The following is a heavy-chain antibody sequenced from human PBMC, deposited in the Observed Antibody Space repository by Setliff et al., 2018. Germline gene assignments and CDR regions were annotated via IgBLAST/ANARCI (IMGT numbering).Heavy chain of an antibody. V-gene: IGHV4-38-2*01. CDR2: IYHNGNS. D-gene: IGHD3-3*01. CDR1: GYSISSGNY. CDR3: ARGRGLEWLPESWFDP. Sequence: SETLSLTCAVSGYSISSGNYWGWIRQPPGKGLEWIGSIYHNGNSYYNPSLKSRVTISLDMSKNQFFLRLSSVTAADTAVYYCARGRGLEWLPESWFDPWGQGTLVTVSS. J-gene: IGHJ5*02.